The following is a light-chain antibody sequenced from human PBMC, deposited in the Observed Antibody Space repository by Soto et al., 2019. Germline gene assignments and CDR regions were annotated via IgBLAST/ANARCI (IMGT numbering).Light chain of an antibody. J-gene: IGLJ1*01. CDR2: DVG. CDR1: SSDVGGYNS. CDR3: SSYTSSSTYV. Sequence: QSVLTQPASVSGSPGQSITISCTGNSSDVGGYNSVSWYQQHPGKAPKLVIYDVGNRPSGVSDRFSGSKSGNTASLTISGLQAEDEAEYYCSSYTSSSTYVFGAGTKVTVL. V-gene: IGLV2-14*01.